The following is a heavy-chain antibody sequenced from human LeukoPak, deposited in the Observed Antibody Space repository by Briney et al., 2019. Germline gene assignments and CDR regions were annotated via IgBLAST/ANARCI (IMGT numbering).Heavy chain of an antibody. CDR1: GYTFTSYG. J-gene: IGHJ6*02. V-gene: IGHV1-18*01. CDR3: ARDCAGDCYNLFYYYYYGMDV. Sequence: ASVKVSCKASGYTFTSYGISWVRQAPGQGGEWMGWISAYNGNTNYAQKLQGRVTMTTDTSTSTAYMELRSLRSDDTAVYYCARDCAGDCYNLFYYYYYGMDVWGQGTTVTVSS. D-gene: IGHD2-21*02. CDR2: ISAYNGNT.